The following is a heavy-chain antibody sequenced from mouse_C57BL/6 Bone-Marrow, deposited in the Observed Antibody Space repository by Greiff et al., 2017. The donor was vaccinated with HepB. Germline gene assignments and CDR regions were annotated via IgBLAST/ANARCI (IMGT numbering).Heavy chain of an antibody. V-gene: IGHV1-69*01. D-gene: IGHD1-1*01. Sequence: VQLQQPGAELVMPGASVKLSCKASGYTFTSYWIHWVKQRPGQGLEWIGEIDPSDSYTNYNQKFKGKSTLTVDKSSSTAYMQLSSLTSEDSAVYYCARTAYYGSSYVGFAYWGQGTLVTVSA. CDR3: ARTAYYGSSYVGFAY. CDR2: IDPSDSYT. CDR1: GYTFTSYW. J-gene: IGHJ3*01.